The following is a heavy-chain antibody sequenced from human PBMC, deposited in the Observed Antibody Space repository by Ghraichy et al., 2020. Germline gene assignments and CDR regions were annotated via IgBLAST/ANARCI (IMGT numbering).Heavy chain of an antibody. J-gene: IGHJ4*02. CDR2: INHSGST. CDR1: GGSFSGYY. D-gene: IGHD2-2*01. CDR3: ARLEGYCSSTSCHDY. Sequence: SETLSLTCAVYGGSFSGYYWSWIRQPPGKGLEWIGEINHSGSTNYNPSLKSRVTISVDTSKNQFSLKLSSVTAADTAVYYCARLEGYCSSTSCHDYWGQGTLVTVSS. V-gene: IGHV4-34*01.